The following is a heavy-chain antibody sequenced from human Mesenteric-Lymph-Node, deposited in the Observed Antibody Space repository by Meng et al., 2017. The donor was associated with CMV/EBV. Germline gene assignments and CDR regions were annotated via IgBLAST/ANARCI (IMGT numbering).Heavy chain of an antibody. CDR3: AREACSGGYCDLDY. CDR1: GGSVSSTSYY. D-gene: IGHD2-15*01. CDR2: VYYSGST. J-gene: IGHJ4*02. Sequence: SGGSVSSTSYYWSWIRQPPGKGLEWIGYVYYSGSTNYNPSLRSRVTISLDPSKNQFSLKVSSVTAADTAVYFCAREACSGGYCDLDYWGQGTLVTVSS. V-gene: IGHV4-61*01.